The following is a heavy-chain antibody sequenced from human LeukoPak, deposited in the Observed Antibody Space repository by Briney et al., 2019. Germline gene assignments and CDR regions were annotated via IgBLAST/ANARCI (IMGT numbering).Heavy chain of an antibody. V-gene: IGHV6-1*01. CDR2: TYYRSKWYN. CDR3: AEDRLQLSHYYYGMDV. J-gene: IGHJ6*02. Sequence: SQTLSLTCAISGDSVSSNSAAWNWIRQSPSRGLEWLGRTYYRSKWYNDYAVSVKSRITINPDTSKNQFSLQLNSVTPEDTAVYCCAEDRLQLSHYYYGMDVWGQGTTVTVSS. CDR1: GDSVSSNSAA. D-gene: IGHD5-18*01.